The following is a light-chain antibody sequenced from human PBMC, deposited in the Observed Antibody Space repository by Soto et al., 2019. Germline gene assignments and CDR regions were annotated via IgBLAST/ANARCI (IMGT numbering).Light chain of an antibody. CDR2: GAS. J-gene: IGKJ2*01. CDR1: QSVSSN. Sequence: EIEMTQFPATLSVSPGERATLSCRASQSVSSNLAWYQQKPGQAPRLLIYGASTRASGIPARFSGSGSGTEFTLTVSSLQSEDFAVYFCQQYYNWPPYTFGQGTKLEIK. V-gene: IGKV3-15*01. CDR3: QQYYNWPPYT.